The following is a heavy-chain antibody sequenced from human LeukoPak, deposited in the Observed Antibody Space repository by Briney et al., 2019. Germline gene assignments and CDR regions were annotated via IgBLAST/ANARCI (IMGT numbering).Heavy chain of an antibody. V-gene: IGHV3-48*04. D-gene: IGHD3-3*01. CDR2: ITNSGRST. Sequence: GGSLRLSCAASGFTFRSYSMTWIRQAPGKGLEWVSYITNSGRSTKYADAVKGRFTISRDNAKQSVYLEMTDLRAEDTAVYYCAREASGYYHVFDSWGQGTLVTVSS. CDR1: GFTFRSYS. CDR3: AREASGYYHVFDS. J-gene: IGHJ4*02.